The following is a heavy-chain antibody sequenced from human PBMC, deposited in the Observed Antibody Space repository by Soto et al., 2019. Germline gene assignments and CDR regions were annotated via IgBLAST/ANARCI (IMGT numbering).Heavy chain of an antibody. CDR2: FIAMLGTP. CDR3: ARGAMANFDY. D-gene: IGHD5-18*01. V-gene: IGHV1-69*13. J-gene: IGHJ4*02. CDR1: GGTFGSHG. Sequence: SVKVSCKASGGTFGSHGIAWVRQAPGQGLEWMGGFIAMLGTPTYAKKVQGRATITADESLTSSYSELRSLRSEDTGVYFCARGAMANFDYWGQGTVVTVSS.